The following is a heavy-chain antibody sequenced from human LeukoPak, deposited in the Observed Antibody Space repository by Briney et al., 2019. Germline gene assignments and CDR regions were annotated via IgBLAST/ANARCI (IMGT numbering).Heavy chain of an antibody. CDR1: GFTFSSYW. CDR3: ARXARGTRAAFDV. D-gene: IGHD2-8*01. Sequence: GGSLRLSCAASGFTFSSYWMSWVRQAPGKGLEWAANIKEDGTHKYYVGSVRGRFTISRDNAKNSLYLQMNSLRAEDTAIYYCARXARGTRAAFDVWGQGTMVTVFS. V-gene: IGHV3-7*01. CDR2: IKEDGTHK. J-gene: IGHJ3*01.